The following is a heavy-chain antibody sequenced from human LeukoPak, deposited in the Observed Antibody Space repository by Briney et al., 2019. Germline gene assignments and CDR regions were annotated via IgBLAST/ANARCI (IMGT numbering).Heavy chain of an antibody. J-gene: IGHJ3*02. CDR2: ISYDGSNK. Sequence: GGSLRLSCAASGFTFSSYAMHWVRQAPGKGLEWVAVISYDGSNKYYADSVKGRFTISRDNSKNTLYLQMNSRRAEDTAVYYCARDTDYGDYAMEYAFDIWGQGTMVTVSS. CDR3: ARDTDYGDYAMEYAFDI. V-gene: IGHV3-30-3*01. CDR1: GFTFSSYA. D-gene: IGHD4-17*01.